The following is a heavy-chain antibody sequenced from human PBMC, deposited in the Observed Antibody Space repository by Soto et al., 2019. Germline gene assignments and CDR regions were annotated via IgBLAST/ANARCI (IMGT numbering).Heavy chain of an antibody. CDR2: IKQDGSEK. D-gene: IGHD6-19*01. CDR3: ALVAYGNGWIFDT. J-gene: IGHJ4*01. Sequence: PGVSLRLSCAASGFSFSSYWMSWVRQAPGKGLEWVANIKQDGSEKYYVDSVKGRFTLSRDNAQNSLQLQMNSLRAEDTAIYFCALVAYGNGWIFDTWCQGTLVTVSA. V-gene: IGHV3-7*01. CDR1: GFSFSSYW.